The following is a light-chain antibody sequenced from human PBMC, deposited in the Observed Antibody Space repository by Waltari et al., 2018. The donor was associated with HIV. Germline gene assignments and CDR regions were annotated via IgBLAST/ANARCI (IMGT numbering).Light chain of an antibody. CDR3: QQYYSTPSRYT. J-gene: IGKJ2*01. CDR1: QSVLYTSNNKNY. Sequence: DIVMTQSPDSLAVSLGERATIHCTSSQSVLYTSNNKNYLAWYQQKPGQPPKLLIYWASTRELGVPDRFSGSGSGTDFTLTISSLQAEDVAVYYCQQYYSTPSRYTFGQGTKLEIK. V-gene: IGKV4-1*01. CDR2: WAS.